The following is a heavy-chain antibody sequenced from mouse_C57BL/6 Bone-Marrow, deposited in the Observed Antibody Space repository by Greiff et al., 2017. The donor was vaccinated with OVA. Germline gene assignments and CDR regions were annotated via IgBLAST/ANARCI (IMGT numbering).Heavy chain of an antibody. Sequence: VASCGCLLHSGRSLRLSFATSLFTFSAFYLEFFRPAPCPLLEWNAARRNKDNDYTKEYSECEKGRIIVSRETYQSILYLKMNALRAEDTAIYYCARDYYGSSFSSYWYFDVWGTGTTVTVSS. V-gene: IGHV7-1*01. CDR2: RRNKDNDYTK. CDR3: ARDYYGSSFSSYWYFDV. J-gene: IGHJ1*03. CDR1: LFTFSAFY. D-gene: IGHD1-1*01.